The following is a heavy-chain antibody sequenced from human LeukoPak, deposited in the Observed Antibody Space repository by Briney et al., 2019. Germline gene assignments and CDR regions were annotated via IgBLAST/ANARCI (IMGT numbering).Heavy chain of an antibody. Sequence: PSETLSLTCTVSGGSISRYYWSWIRQPPGKGLEWIGYIYYSGSTNYNPSLKSRVTISVDTSKNQFSLKLSSVTAADTAVYYCAREYYYDSSVNFDYWGQGTLVTVSS. V-gene: IGHV4-59*01. D-gene: IGHD3-22*01. J-gene: IGHJ4*02. CDR3: AREYYYDSSVNFDY. CDR1: GGSISRYY. CDR2: IYYSGST.